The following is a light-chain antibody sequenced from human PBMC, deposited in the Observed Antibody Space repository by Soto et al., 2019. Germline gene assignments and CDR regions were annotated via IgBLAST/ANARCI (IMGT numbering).Light chain of an antibody. J-gene: IGLJ2*01. Sequence: QSVLTQSASVSGSPGQSITISCTGTSSDVGSYKLVSWYQQHPGKAPKLMIYEGSKRPSGVSNRFSGSKSGNTASLTISGLQAEDEADYYCCSYAGSSTLVFGGGTKLTVL. V-gene: IGLV2-23*01. CDR3: CSYAGSSTLV. CDR1: SSDVGSYKL. CDR2: EGS.